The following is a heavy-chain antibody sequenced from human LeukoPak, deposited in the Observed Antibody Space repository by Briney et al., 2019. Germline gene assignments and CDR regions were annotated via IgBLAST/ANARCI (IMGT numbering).Heavy chain of an antibody. D-gene: IGHD5-24*01. V-gene: IGHV4-61*01. Sequence: SETLSLTCTVSGGSVSSGSYYWSWIRQPPGKGLEWIGYIYYSGSTNYNPSLKSRVTISVDTSKNQFPLKLSSVTATDTAVYYCARWRNPIVEMASRGYFDYWGQGTLVAVSS. CDR3: ARWRNPIVEMASRGYFDY. CDR2: IYYSGST. CDR1: GGSVSSGSYY. J-gene: IGHJ4*02.